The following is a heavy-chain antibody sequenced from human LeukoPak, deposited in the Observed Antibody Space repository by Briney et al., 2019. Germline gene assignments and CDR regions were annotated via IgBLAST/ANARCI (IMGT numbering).Heavy chain of an antibody. V-gene: IGHV3-30*03. J-gene: IGHJ4*02. CDR2: MSYDGKNR. D-gene: IGHD3-10*01. Sequence: PGTSLRLSCAARGIIFSTSAMHWVRQAPGKGLEWVAVMSYDGKNRYYGESLKGRFIISRDNSKNTLYLQINSLRAEDTAVYYCARGGFREFDSWGQGTLVIVSS. CDR3: ARGGFREFDS. CDR1: GIIFSTSA.